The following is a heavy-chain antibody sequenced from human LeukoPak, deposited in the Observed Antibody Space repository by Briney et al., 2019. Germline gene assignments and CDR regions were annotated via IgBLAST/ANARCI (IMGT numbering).Heavy chain of an antibody. D-gene: IGHD3-10*01. J-gene: IGHJ4*02. CDR3: ARAGFTMVRGVIIRSYFDY. Sequence: PGGSLRLSCAASGFTFSSYAMHWVRQAPGKGLEWVAVISYDGSNKYYADSVKGRFTISRDNSKNTLYLQMNSLRAEDTAVYYCARAGFTMVRGVIIRSYFDYWGQGTLVTVSS. V-gene: IGHV3-30*01. CDR2: ISYDGSNK. CDR1: GFTFSSYA.